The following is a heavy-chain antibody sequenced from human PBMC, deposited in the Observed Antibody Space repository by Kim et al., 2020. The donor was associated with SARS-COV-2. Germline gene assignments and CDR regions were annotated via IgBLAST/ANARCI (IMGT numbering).Heavy chain of an antibody. Sequence: GGSLRLSCAASGFTFSSYAMHWVRQAPGKGLEWVAVISYDGSNKYYADSVKGRFTISRDNSKNTLYLQMNSLRAEDTAVYYCARDFAHYDILTGYDAFDIWGQGTMVTVSS. CDR3: ARDFAHYDILTGYDAFDI. J-gene: IGHJ3*02. D-gene: IGHD3-9*01. CDR2: ISYDGSNK. CDR1: GFTFSSYA. V-gene: IGHV3-30*04.